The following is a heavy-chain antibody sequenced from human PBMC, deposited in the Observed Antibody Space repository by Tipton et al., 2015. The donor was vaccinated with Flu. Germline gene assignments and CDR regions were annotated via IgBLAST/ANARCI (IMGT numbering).Heavy chain of an antibody. D-gene: IGHD3-10*01. J-gene: IGHJ4*02. CDR3: VRVGRGSYYFDY. CDR1: GYTFIVYY. CDR2: VSPDRGGT. Sequence: QLVQSGAELKKPGASVRVSCKTSGYTFIVYYLHWVRRAPGQGLEWMGWVSPDRGGTKLAQNFQGRVTLTRDTSINTAYMDLTGLTSDDTAVYYCVRVGRGSYYFDYWGQGTLVSVSS. V-gene: IGHV1-2*02.